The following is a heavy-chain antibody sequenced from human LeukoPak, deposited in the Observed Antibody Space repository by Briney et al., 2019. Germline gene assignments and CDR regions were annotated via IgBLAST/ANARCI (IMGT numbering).Heavy chain of an antibody. CDR2: MNIDGSEK. V-gene: IGHV3-7*01. J-gene: IGHJ6*02. CDR3: ARVGRPGNYYYYGMDV. Sequence: GGSLRLSCAASGFTFSNYWMGWVRQAPGKRLEWVANMNIDGSEKYYADSVKGRFSISRDNARNSVYLQMASLRVKDTAVYYCARVGRPGNYYYYGMDVWGQGTTVTVSS. CDR1: GFTFSNYW.